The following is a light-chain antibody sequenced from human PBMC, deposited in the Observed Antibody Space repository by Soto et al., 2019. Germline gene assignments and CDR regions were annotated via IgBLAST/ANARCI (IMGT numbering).Light chain of an antibody. CDR3: QHYNSYSEA. CDR2: KAY. J-gene: IGKJ1*01. V-gene: IGKV1-5*03. CDR1: QTISSW. Sequence: DIQMTQSPSTLSGSVGDRVTITCRASQTISSWLAWYQQKPGKAPKLLIYKAYTLKSGVPSRFSGSGSETEFTLTISSLQPDDFAAYYCQHYNSYSEAFGQGTKVELK.